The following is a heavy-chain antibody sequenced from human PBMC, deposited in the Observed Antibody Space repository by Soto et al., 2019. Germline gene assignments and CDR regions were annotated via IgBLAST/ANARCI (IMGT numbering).Heavy chain of an antibody. J-gene: IGHJ4*02. Sequence: PGGSLRLSCAASGFTFSSYGMQWVRQAPGKGLEWVAVISYDGSNKYYADSVKGRFTISRDNSKNTLYLQMNSLRAEDTAVYYCAKDSRPLYDSSGYNPFDYWGQGTLVTVSS. D-gene: IGHD3-22*01. CDR3: AKDSRPLYDSSGYNPFDY. V-gene: IGHV3-30*18. CDR2: ISYDGSNK. CDR1: GFTFSSYG.